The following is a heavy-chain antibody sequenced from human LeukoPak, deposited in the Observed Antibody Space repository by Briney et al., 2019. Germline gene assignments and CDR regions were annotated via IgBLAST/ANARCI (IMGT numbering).Heavy chain of an antibody. D-gene: IGHD6-13*01. CDR1: GFTFSRYS. CDR3: ARDPWSAAAGGAFDI. J-gene: IGHJ3*02. V-gene: IGHV3-48*01. CDR2: IGSSTSTI. Sequence: GGSLRLSCAASGFTFSRYSMNWVRQAPGKGLEWISYIGSSTSTIYYADSVKGRFTISRDNAKNSLYLQMNSLRAEDTAVYYCARDPWSAAAGGAFDIWGQGTMVTVSS.